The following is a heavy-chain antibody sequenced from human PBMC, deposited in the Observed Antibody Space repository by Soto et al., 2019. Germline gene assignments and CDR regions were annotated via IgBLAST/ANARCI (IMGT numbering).Heavy chain of an antibody. D-gene: IGHD6-13*01. CDR3: ARAIAAAGNWFDP. J-gene: IGHJ5*02. CDR1: GGTFSSYA. CDR2: IIPIFGTA. V-gene: IGHV1-69*13. Sequence: SVKVSCKASGGTFSSYAISWVRQAPGQGLEWMGGIIPIFGTANYAQKFQGRVTITADESTSTAYMELSSLRSEDTAVYYCARAIAAAGNWFDPWGQGTLVTVSS.